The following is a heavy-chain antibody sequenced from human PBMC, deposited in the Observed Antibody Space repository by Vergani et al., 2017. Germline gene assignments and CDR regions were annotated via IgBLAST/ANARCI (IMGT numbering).Heavy chain of an antibody. V-gene: IGHV5-51*03. CDR1: GYSFTSYW. J-gene: IGHJ4*02. Sequence: EVQLVQSGAEVKKPGESLKISCKGSGYSFTSYWIGWVRQMPGKGLEWMGIIYPGDYHNRYSPSFQGQVTISAEKSISNAYLQWSILKASDTAMYYCARPSEYYYDSSGYWGYWGQGTLVTVSS. D-gene: IGHD3-22*01. CDR2: IYPGDYHN. CDR3: ARPSEYYYDSSGYWGY.